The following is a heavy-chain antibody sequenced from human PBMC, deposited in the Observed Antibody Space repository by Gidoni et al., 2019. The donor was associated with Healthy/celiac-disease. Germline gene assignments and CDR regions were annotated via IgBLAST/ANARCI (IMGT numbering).Heavy chain of an antibody. J-gene: IGHJ4*02. V-gene: IGHV3-15*01. Sequence: EVQLVESGGGLVKPGGSLRLACAGSGFTFSNAWMSWVRQAPGKGLEWVCRIKSKTAGGTTDYAAPVKGIFPISRDDSKNTLYLQMNSLKTEDTAVYYCTTASMIVVVITTNWGQGTLVTVSS. CDR3: TTASMIVVVITTN. D-gene: IGHD3-22*01. CDR2: IKSKTAGGTT. CDR1: GFTFSNAW.